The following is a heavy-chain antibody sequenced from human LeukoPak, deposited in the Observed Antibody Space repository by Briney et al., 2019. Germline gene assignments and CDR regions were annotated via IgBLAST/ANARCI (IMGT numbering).Heavy chain of an antibody. D-gene: IGHD4-17*01. J-gene: IGHJ3*02. Sequence: GGSLRLSCTASGFTFSAYAMMGVRQAPGKGPEWVSAIRGGGGSAFYADSVKGRFTISRDNSKYTLFLQMNSLRAEDTAVYYCARDPNGDYIGAFDMWGPGTMVTVSS. CDR2: IRGGGGSA. CDR1: GFTFSAYA. V-gene: IGHV3-23*01. CDR3: ARDPNGDYIGAFDM.